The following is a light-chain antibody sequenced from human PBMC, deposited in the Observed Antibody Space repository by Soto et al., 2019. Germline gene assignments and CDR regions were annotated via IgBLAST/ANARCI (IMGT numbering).Light chain of an antibody. CDR2: KAV. CDR3: QQYNSYWT. V-gene: IGKV1-5*03. CDR1: QSISSW. Sequence: DIQMTQSPSTLSASVGDRVTITCRASQSISSWLAWYQQKPGKAPKLLISKAVSLESGVPSRFSGSVSGTEFTLTISSLQPDDFATYYCQQYNSYWTFGQGTKVEIK. J-gene: IGKJ1*01.